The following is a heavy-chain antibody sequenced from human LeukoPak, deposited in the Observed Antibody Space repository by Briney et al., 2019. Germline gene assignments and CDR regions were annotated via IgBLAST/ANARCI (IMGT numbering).Heavy chain of an antibody. Sequence: SETLSLTCSVSSGSINTYYGSCIRQPAGKGLEWIGRIHSSGSTHYNPSLKSRVTMSLGTSKNQFSLKLTSVTAADTAVYYCARDNDFFDYWGQGTLVTVSS. V-gene: IGHV4-4*07. CDR2: IHSSGST. CDR1: SGSINTYY. J-gene: IGHJ4*02. CDR3: ARDNDFFDY.